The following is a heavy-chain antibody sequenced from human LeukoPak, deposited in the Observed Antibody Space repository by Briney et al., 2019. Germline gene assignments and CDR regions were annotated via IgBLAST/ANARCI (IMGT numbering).Heavy chain of an antibody. CDR3: ARLIAAADAYYFDY. D-gene: IGHD6-13*01. CDR1: GSRFTSYW. CDR2: IYPGDSDT. Sequence: GESLKISCQGSGSRFTSYWIGWVRQLPGKGLEWMGIIYPGDSDTRYSPSFQGQVTISADKSISTAYPQWSSLKASDTAMYYCARLIAAADAYYFDYWGQGTLVTVSS. J-gene: IGHJ4*02. V-gene: IGHV5-51*01.